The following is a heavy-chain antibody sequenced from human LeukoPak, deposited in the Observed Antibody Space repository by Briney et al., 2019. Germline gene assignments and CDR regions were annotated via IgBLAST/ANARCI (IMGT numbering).Heavy chain of an antibody. V-gene: IGHV4-34*01. D-gene: IGHD2-21*01. Sequence: SETLSLTCAVYGGSFSGYYWSWIRQPPGKGLEWIGEINHSGSTNYNPSLKSRVTISVDTSKNQFSLKLSSVTAADTAVYYCARFSPYFAFDIWGQGTMVTVSS. CDR3: ARFSPYFAFDI. CDR2: INHSGST. CDR1: GGSFSGYY. J-gene: IGHJ3*02.